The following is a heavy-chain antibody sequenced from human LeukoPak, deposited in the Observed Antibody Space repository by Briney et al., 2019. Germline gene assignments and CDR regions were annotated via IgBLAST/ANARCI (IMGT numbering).Heavy chain of an antibody. D-gene: IGHD2-15*01. CDR1: GFTFNSYW. CDR3: ARGGYHNGFDI. Sequence: GGSLRLSCAASGFTFNSYWFHWVRQAPGKGLVWVSRINSDGSDTIYADSVKGRFTISRDNAKSTVYLQMNSLKAEDTAVYYCARGGYHNGFDIWGKGKMVTVSS. J-gene: IGHJ3*02. CDR2: INSDGSDT. V-gene: IGHV3-74*01.